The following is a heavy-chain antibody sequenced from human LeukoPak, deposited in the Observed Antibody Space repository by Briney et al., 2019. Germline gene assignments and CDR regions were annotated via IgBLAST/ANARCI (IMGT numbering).Heavy chain of an antibody. D-gene: IGHD1-26*01. Sequence: GASVKVSCKASGYTFTGYYMHWVRQAPGQGLEWMGWINPNSGGTNYAQKFQGRVTMTRDTSISTAYMELSRLRSDDTAVYYCARDRSVVAVGAYFDYWGQGTLVTVSS. CDR2: INPNSGGT. J-gene: IGHJ4*02. V-gene: IGHV1-2*02. CDR1: GYTFTGYY. CDR3: ARDRSVVAVGAYFDY.